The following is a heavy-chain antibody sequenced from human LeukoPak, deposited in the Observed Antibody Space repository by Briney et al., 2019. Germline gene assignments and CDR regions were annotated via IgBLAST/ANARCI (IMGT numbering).Heavy chain of an antibody. CDR1: GGSISSYY. Sequence: PSETLSLTCTVSGGSISSYYWSWIRQPAGKGLEWIGRIYTSGSTNYNPSLKSRVTMSVDTSKNQFSLKLSSVTAADTAVYYCASRGYSGYSERISDYWGQGTLVTVSS. CDR3: ASRGYSGYSERISDY. V-gene: IGHV4-4*07. J-gene: IGHJ4*02. CDR2: IYTSGST. D-gene: IGHD5-12*01.